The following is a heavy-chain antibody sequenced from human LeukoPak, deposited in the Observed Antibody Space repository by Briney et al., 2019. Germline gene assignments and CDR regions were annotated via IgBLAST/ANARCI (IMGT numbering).Heavy chain of an antibody. D-gene: IGHD3-16*01. CDR3: ARDRGFYDPDAFDI. V-gene: IGHV4-59*01. CDR2: IYYSGST. J-gene: IGHJ3*02. CDR1: GGSISSYY. Sequence: KPSETLSLTCTVSGGSISSYYWSWIRQPPGKGLEWIGYIYYSGSTNYNPSLKSRVTISVDTSKNQFSLKLSSVTAADTAVYYCARDRGFYDPDAFDIWGQGTMVTVSS.